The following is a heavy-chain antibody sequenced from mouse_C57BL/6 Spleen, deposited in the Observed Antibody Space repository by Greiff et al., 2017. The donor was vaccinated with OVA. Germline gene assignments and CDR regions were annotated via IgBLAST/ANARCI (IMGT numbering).Heavy chain of an antibody. CDR1: GFTFSSYT. CDR2: ISGGGGNT. Sequence: DVKLVESGGGLVKPGGSLKLSCAASGFTFSSYTMSWVRQTPEKRLEWVATISGGGGNTYYPDSVKGRFTISRDNAKNTLYLQMSSLRSEDTALYYCARQDYGSSYGFAYWGQGTLVTVSA. CDR3: ARQDYGSSYGFAY. V-gene: IGHV5-9*01. J-gene: IGHJ3*01. D-gene: IGHD1-1*01.